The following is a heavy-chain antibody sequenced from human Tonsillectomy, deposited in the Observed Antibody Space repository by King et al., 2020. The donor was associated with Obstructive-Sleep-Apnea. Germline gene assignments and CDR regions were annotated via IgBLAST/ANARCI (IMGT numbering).Heavy chain of an antibody. V-gene: IGHV7-4-1*02. D-gene: IGHD3-16*02. Sequence: VQLVESGSELKKPGASVKVSCKTSGYTFTSYAMNWVRQAPGQGLEWMGWINTNTVNRTYAQGFTGRFVFSLDTSFSTAYLQISSLKAEDTAVYYCARGSYDYVWGSYRYTMPSVDYWGQGTLVTVSS. CDR2: INTNTVNR. CDR1: GYTFTSYA. J-gene: IGHJ4*02. CDR3: ARGSYDYVWGSYRYTMPSVDY.